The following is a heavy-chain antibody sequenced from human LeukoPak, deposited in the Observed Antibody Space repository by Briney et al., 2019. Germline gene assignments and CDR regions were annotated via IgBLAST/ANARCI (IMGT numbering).Heavy chain of an antibody. CDR1: RFTFSSYA. D-gene: IGHD2-21*02. CDR2: ISGSGGNT. CDR3: AKGGAVVTATPFDY. J-gene: IGHJ4*02. V-gene: IGHV3-23*01. Sequence: GGSLRLSCAASRFTFSSYAMSWVRQAPGKGLEWVSGISGSGGNTYYADSVKGRFTISRDNSKNTLYLQMDSLRAEDTAEYYCAKGGAVVTATPFDYWGQGTLVTVSS.